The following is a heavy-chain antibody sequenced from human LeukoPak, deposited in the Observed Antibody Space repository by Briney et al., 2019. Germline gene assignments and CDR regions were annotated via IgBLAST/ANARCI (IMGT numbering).Heavy chain of an antibody. Sequence: SETLSLTCTVSGGSISSNDWSWIRQPAGKGLEWIGRIYTSGSTNYNPSLKSRVTMSVDTSKNQFSLKLSSVTAADTAVYYCARDLVVVPAAIEWFDPWGQGTLVTVSS. CDR3: ARDLVVVPAAIEWFDP. CDR2: IYTSGST. D-gene: IGHD2-2*01. J-gene: IGHJ5*02. V-gene: IGHV4-4*07. CDR1: GGSISSND.